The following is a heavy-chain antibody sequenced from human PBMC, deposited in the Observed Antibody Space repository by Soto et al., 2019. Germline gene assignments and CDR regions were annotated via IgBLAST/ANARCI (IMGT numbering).Heavy chain of an antibody. CDR1: GYTFTSYG. V-gene: IGHV1-18*01. Sequence: QVQLVQSGAEVKKPGASVKVSCKASGYTFTSYGISWVRQAPGQGLEWMGWISDYNGNTNSEQKLKGRVTMTTDTPTSTADMEVRSLRSDDTPVYYCARDRGSYALDYWGQGTLVTVSS. J-gene: IGHJ4*02. D-gene: IGHD1-26*01. CDR3: ARDRGSYALDY. CDR2: ISDYNGNT.